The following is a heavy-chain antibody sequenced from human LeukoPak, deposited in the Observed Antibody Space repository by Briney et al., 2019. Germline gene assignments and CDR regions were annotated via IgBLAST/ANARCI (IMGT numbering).Heavy chain of an antibody. CDR3: ARGQTGAAAGYYYYYMDV. J-gene: IGHJ6*03. D-gene: IGHD6-13*01. CDR2: MNPNSGNA. CDR1: GYTFTSYD. V-gene: IGHV1-8*01. Sequence: GASVKVSCKASGYTFTSYDINWVRQATGQGLEWMGWMNPNSGNAGYAQKFQGRVTMTRNTSISTAYMELSSLRSEDTAVYYCARGQTGAAAGYYYYYMDVWGQGTLVTVSS.